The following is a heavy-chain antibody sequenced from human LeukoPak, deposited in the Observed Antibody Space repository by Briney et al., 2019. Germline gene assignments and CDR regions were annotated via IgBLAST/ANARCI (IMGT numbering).Heavy chain of an antibody. CDR2: ISGRGNNT. V-gene: IGHV3-23*01. D-gene: IGHD6-13*01. CDR1: GFTFSTYA. Sequence: GGSLRLSCAASGFTFSTYAMSWVRQAPGKGLEWVSSISGRGNNTYYADSVKGRFTISRDNSKNTLHLQANSLRAEDTAIYYCARAYSSSWYDYWGQGTLVTVSS. J-gene: IGHJ4*02. CDR3: ARAYSSSWYDY.